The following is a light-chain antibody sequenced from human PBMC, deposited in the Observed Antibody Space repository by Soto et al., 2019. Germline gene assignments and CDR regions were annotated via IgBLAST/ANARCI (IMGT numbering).Light chain of an antibody. Sequence: QSVLTQPPSVSAAPGQKVTISCSGSSSNIGNNYVSWYQQLPGTAPKLLIYDNNKRPSVIPDRFSGSKSGTSATLGITGLQTGDEADYYCGTWDSSLKVGVFGGGTKVTVL. V-gene: IGLV1-51*01. CDR1: SSNIGNNY. CDR3: GTWDSSLKVGV. J-gene: IGLJ2*01. CDR2: DNN.